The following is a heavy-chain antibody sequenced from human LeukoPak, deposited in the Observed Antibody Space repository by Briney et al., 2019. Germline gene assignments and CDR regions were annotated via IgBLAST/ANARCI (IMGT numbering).Heavy chain of an antibody. D-gene: IGHD6-13*01. CDR3: ARGIAATETDLDY. CDR1: GFTFTNYE. CDR2: ISSSGATK. Sequence: GGSLRLSCAASGFTFTNYEMHWVRQAPGKGLEWLSYISSSGATKYYADSVKGRFTISRDNAKNSLYLQMSSLRDEDTAVYYCARGIAATETDLDYWGQGTLVTVSS. J-gene: IGHJ4*02. V-gene: IGHV3-48*03.